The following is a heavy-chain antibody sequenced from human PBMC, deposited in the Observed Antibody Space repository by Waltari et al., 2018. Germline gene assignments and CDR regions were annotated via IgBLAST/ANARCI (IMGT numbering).Heavy chain of an antibody. Sequence: QVQLQQWGAGLLKPSETLSLTCAVYGGSFSGYYWRWTRQPPGKGLEWIGEINHSGSTNYNPSLKSRVTISVDTSKNQFSLKLSSVTAADTAVYYCARGRGQQRHFDYWGQGTLVTVSS. CDR1: GGSFSGYY. V-gene: IGHV4-34*01. J-gene: IGHJ4*02. D-gene: IGHD6-13*01. CDR2: INHSGST. CDR3: ARGRGQQRHFDY.